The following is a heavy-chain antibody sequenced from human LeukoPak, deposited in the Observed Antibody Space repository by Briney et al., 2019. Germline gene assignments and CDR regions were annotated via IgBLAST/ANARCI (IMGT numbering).Heavy chain of an antibody. CDR2: INHSGST. Sequence: PSETLSLTCAVYGGSFSGYYWSWIRQPPRKGLEWIGEINHSGSTNYNPSLKSRVTISVDTSKNQFSLKLSSVTAADTAVYYCARDQDYYGSGIYWGQGTLVTVSS. V-gene: IGHV4-34*01. J-gene: IGHJ4*02. D-gene: IGHD3-10*01. CDR1: GGSFSGYY. CDR3: ARDQDYYGSGIY.